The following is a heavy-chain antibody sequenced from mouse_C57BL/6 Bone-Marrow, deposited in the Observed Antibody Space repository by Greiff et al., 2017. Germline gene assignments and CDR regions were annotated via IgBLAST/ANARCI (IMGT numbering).Heavy chain of an antibody. V-gene: IGHV1-64*01. CDR1: GYTFTSYR. Sequence: VKLQQPGAELVKPGASVKLSCKASGYTFTSYRMHWVKQRPGQGLEWIGMLNPNSGSTNYNEKFTSKATLTVDKSASTAYMQLSSLTSEDSAVYYCARWDSNPFAYWGQGTLVTVSA. J-gene: IGHJ3*01. CDR3: ARWDSNPFAY. CDR2: LNPNSGST. D-gene: IGHD2-5*01.